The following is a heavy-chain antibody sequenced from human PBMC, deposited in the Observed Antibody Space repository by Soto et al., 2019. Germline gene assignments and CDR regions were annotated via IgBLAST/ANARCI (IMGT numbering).Heavy chain of an antibody. CDR3: ARDPHCSGGSCYDYYYYYGMDV. D-gene: IGHD2-15*01. V-gene: IGHV1-46*01. CDR2: INPSGGST. CDR1: GYTFTSYY. Sequence: GASVKVSCKASGYTFTSYYMHWVRQAPGQGLEWMGKINPSGGSTSYAQKFQGRVTMTRDTSTSTVYMELSSLRSEDTAVYYCARDPHCSGGSCYDYYYYYGMDVWGQGTTVTVSS. J-gene: IGHJ6*02.